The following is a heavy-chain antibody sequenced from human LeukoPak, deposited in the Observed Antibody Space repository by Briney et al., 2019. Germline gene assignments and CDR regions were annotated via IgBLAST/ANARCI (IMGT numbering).Heavy chain of an antibody. V-gene: IGHV3-48*03. CDR3: ARDAYGDSGPGGY. CDR2: ISSSGSTI. Sequence: PGGSLRLSCAASGFTFSSYEMNWVRQAPGKGLEWVSYISSSGSTIYYADSVKGRFTISRDNAKNSLYLQMNSLRAEDTAVYYCARDAYGDSGPGGYWGQGTLVTVSS. D-gene: IGHD4-17*01. J-gene: IGHJ4*02. CDR1: GFTFSSYE.